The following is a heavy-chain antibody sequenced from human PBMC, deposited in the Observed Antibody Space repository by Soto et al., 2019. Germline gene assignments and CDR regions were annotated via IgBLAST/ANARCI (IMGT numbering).Heavy chain of an antibody. Sequence: SETLSLTCTVSGGSISSYYWSWIRQPPGKGLEWIGYIYYSGSTNYNPSLKSRVTISVDTSKNQFSLKLSSVTAADTAVYYCASLQYYDILTGGPTDYYYYGMDVWGQGTTVTVS. V-gene: IGHV4-59*01. CDR2: IYYSGST. CDR3: ASLQYYDILTGGPTDYYYYGMDV. J-gene: IGHJ6*02. D-gene: IGHD3-9*01. CDR1: GGSISSYY.